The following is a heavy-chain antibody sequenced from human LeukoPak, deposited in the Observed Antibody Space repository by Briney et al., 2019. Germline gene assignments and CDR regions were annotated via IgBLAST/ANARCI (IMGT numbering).Heavy chain of an antibody. CDR2: ISSSSSYI. D-gene: IGHD3-22*01. Sequence: GGSLRLSCAASGFIFSSYRMNWVRQAPGKGLEWVSPISSSSSYIYYADSVKGRFNIPRDNPKNSLYLQMNSLRAEDTAVYYCASEGSAYYYDSSGSNDYRGQGTLVTVSS. V-gene: IGHV3-21*01. CDR1: GFIFSSYR. J-gene: IGHJ4*02. CDR3: ASEGSAYYYDSSGSNDY.